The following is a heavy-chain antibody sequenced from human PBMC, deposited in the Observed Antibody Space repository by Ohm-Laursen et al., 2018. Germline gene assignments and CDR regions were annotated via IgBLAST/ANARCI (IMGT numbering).Heavy chain of an antibody. CDR2: ISSSGSTI. Sequence: SLRLSCTASGFTFSDYYMSWIRQAPGKGLEWVSYISSSGSTIYYADSVQGRFTISRDNAKNSLFLEMNRLRVEDTGVYYCARDFRREYCSGGSCYNGLDVWGQGTTVTVSS. CDR1: GFTFSDYY. V-gene: IGHV3-11*04. CDR3: ARDFRREYCSGGSCYNGLDV. D-gene: IGHD2-15*01. J-gene: IGHJ6*02.